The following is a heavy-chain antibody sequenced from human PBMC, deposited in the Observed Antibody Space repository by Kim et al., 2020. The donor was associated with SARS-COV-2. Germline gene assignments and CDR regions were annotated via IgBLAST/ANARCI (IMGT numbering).Heavy chain of an antibody. V-gene: IGHV3-74*01. CDR3: VSDRTLWA. Sequence: GGSLRLSCAASGFSISDYWMHWVRQGPGKGLVWVARINMDGSSAFYADSVKGRSTISSDNAKNTLYLQMDSLRAEDTAIYYCVSDRTLWAWGEGTRVTVS. CDR1: GFSISDYW. J-gene: IGHJ5*02. D-gene: IGHD1-26*01. CDR2: INMDGSSA.